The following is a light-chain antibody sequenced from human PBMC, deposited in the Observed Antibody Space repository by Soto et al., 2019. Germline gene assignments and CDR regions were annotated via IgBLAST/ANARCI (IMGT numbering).Light chain of an antibody. V-gene: IGLV2-14*01. CDR2: GVT. CDR3: SSYASINTLV. Sequence: HSALTQPASMSGSPGQPITISCTGTSSDVGGYNYVSWYQQHPGKAPKLMIYGVTNRPSGVSNRFSGSKSGNTASLTISGLQAEDEADYYCSSYASINTLVFGGGTKLTVL. J-gene: IGLJ2*01. CDR1: SSDVGGYNY.